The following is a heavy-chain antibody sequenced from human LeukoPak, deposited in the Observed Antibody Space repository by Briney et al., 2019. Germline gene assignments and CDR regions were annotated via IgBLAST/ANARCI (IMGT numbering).Heavy chain of an antibody. CDR2: IRYDGSNK. CDR3: AKDIYYDSSGYFEPLPFLDY. V-gene: IGHV3-30*02. CDR1: GFTFSSYG. D-gene: IGHD3-22*01. J-gene: IGHJ4*02. Sequence: GGSLRLSCAASGFTFSSYGMHWVRQAPGKGLEWVAFIRYDGSNKYYADSVKGRFTISRDNSKNTLYLQMNSLRAEDTAVYYCAKDIYYDSSGYFEPLPFLDYWGQGTLVTVSS.